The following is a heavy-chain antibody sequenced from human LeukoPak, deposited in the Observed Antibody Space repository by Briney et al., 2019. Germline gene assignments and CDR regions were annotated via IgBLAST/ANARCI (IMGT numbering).Heavy chain of an antibody. CDR3: ARNDYGDCVFDF. CDR1: GDSVSSGDYY. V-gene: IGHV4-61*08. CDR2: SYYSGST. J-gene: IGHJ4*02. Sequence: SETVSLTCTVSGDSVSSGDYYWSWIRQPPGKGLEWIGYSYYSGSTNNNPSLKSRVTIPVDTSKNQFSLKLSSVTAADTAVYYCARNDYGDCVFDFWGQGTLVTVS. D-gene: IGHD4-17*01.